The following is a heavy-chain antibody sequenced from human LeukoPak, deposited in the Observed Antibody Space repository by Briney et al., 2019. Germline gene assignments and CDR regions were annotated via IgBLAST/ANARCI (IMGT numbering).Heavy chain of an antibody. J-gene: IGHJ4*02. V-gene: IGHV4-34*01. CDR1: GGSFSGYY. CDR2: INHSGST. D-gene: IGHD3-16*02. Sequence: SETLSLTCAVYGGSFSGYYWSWIRQPPGKGLEWIGEINHSGSTNYNPSLKSRVTISVDTSKNQFSLMLRSVTAADTAVYYCARIYVWGSYRFDYWGQGTLVTVSS. CDR3: ARIYVWGSYRFDY.